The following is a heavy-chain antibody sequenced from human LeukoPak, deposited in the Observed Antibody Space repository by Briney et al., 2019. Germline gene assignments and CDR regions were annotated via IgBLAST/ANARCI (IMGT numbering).Heavy chain of an antibody. J-gene: IGHJ4*02. D-gene: IGHD1-26*01. Sequence: ASVKVSCKASGYTFTGYALHWVRQAPGQGLEWMGWINTVSGNTKYSQRFQDRVTITMDTSASTVYMEMNDLGSEDTAVYYCARGYSGCFHYWGQGALVTVSS. V-gene: IGHV1-3*04. CDR3: ARGYSGCFHY. CDR1: GYTFTGYA. CDR2: INTVSGNT.